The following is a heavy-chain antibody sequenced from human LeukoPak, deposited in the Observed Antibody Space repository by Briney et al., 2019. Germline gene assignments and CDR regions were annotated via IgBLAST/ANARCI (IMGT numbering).Heavy chain of an antibody. CDR1: GFTFSNYP. D-gene: IGHD6-19*01. Sequence: GGSLRLSCAASGFTFSNYPMNWVRQAPGKGLESMAVISYNGINEYYADSVKGRFTISRDNSKSTLLLQMNSLRAEDTAVYYCAKVRWDNSGWYYLDSWGQGTLVTVSS. J-gene: IGHJ4*02. CDR3: AKVRWDNSGWYYLDS. V-gene: IGHV3-30*04. CDR2: ISYNGINE.